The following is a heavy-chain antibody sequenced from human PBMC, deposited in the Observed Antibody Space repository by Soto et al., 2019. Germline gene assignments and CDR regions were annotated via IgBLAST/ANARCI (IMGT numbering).Heavy chain of an antibody. J-gene: IGHJ4*02. D-gene: IGHD6-13*01. CDR2: IWYDGSNK. CDR1: GFTFSSYG. Sequence: QVQLVESGGGVVQPGRSLRLSCAASGFTFSSYGMHWVRQAPGKGLEWVAVIWYDGSNKYYADSVKGRFTISRDNSKNTLYLQMNSLRAEATAVYYCARVGQQQSNDYWGQGTLVTVSS. CDR3: ARVGQQQSNDY. V-gene: IGHV3-33*01.